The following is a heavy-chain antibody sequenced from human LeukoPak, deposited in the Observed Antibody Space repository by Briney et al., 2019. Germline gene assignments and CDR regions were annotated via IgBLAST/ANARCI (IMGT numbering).Heavy chain of an antibody. J-gene: IGHJ4*02. V-gene: IGHV3-11*01. CDR1: GLTFSDYY. CDR3: ARWDSSGCLDY. D-gene: IGHD3-22*01. Sequence: PGGSLRLSCAASGLTFSDYYMSWIRQAQGKGLEWVSYISSSGTTIYYADSVKGRFTISRDNAKNSLYLQMNSLRAEDTAVYFCARWDSSGCLDYWGQGTLVTVSS. CDR2: ISSSGTTI.